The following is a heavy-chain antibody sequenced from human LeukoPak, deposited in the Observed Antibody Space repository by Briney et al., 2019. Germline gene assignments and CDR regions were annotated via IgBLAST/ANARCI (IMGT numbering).Heavy chain of an antibody. Sequence: GGSLRLSCAASGFTFSSYGMHWVRQAPGKGLEWVAFIRYDGGNKYYADSVKGRFTISRDNSKNTLYLQMNSLRAEDTAVYYCAKVNGDYEYWGQGTLVTVSS. D-gene: IGHD4-17*01. J-gene: IGHJ4*02. CDR2: IRYDGGNK. V-gene: IGHV3-30*02. CDR3: AKVNGDYEY. CDR1: GFTFSSYG.